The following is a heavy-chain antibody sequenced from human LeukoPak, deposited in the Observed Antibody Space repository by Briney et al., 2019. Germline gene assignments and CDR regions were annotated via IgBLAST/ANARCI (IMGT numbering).Heavy chain of an antibody. CDR1: GFTFSSYG. CDR2: IWYDGSNK. J-gene: IGHJ1*01. D-gene: IGHD3-22*01. V-gene: IGHV3-33*01. Sequence: GRSLRLSCAASGFTFSSYGMHWVRQAPGKGLEWVAVIWYDGSNKYYADSVKGRFTISRDNSKNTLYLQMNSLRAEDTAVYYCARDYYDSSGYYSEYLQHWGQGTLVTVSS. CDR3: ARDYYDSSGYYSEYLQH.